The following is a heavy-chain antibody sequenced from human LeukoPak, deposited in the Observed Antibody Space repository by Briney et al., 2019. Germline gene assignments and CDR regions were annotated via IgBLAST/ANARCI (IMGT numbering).Heavy chain of an antibody. CDR1: GFTFSSYS. J-gene: IGHJ4*02. D-gene: IGHD6-13*01. CDR2: ISGSGGGT. CDR3: AKHSSSWHYFDY. Sequence: GGSLRLSCAASGFTFSSYSMNWVRQAPGKGLEWVSAISGSGGGTYFADSVKGRFTISRDNSKNTLFLQMDSLRADDTAVYYCAKHSSSWHYFDYWGQGTLVTVSS. V-gene: IGHV3-23*01.